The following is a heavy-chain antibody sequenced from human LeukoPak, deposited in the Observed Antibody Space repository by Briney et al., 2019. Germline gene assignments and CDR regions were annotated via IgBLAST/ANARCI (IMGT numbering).Heavy chain of an antibody. D-gene: IGHD3-10*01. V-gene: IGHV1-69*05. Sequence: AASVKVSCKASGVTLSSYAISWVRQAPGQGLEWMGGIIPIFGTANYAQKFQGRVTITTDESTSTAYMVLSSLRSEDTSVYYCARDRGGYFYDRGQGTLVTFSS. J-gene: IGHJ4*02. CDR3: ARDRGGYFYD. CDR2: IIPIFGTA. CDR1: GVTLSSYA.